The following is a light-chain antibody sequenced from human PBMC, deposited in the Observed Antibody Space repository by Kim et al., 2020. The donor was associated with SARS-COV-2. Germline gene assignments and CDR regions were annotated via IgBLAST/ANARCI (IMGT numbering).Light chain of an antibody. Sequence: SRGQTANFSCSGIKLWDTYACWKQQEPGQSPVQVIYQDSKRPPGSPDRVADTNTGNTAALTISGAQAMNEAGYYCQAWGSSTAHVFGAGSKVTVL. CDR2: QDS. CDR1: KLWDTY. V-gene: IGLV3-1*01. J-gene: IGLJ1*01. CDR3: QAWGSSTAHV.